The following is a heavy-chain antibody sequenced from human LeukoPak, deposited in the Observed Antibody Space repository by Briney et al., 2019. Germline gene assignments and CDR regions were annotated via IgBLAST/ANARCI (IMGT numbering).Heavy chain of an antibody. Sequence: VESVQISCKGSGYGFTNDWIGWVRQMPGKGLEWMGIIYPGNSDTRGSPSFQGQVSISADKSIDTAYLQWSSLKASDTAMYYCARLQRIAGRPDFDYWGQGTLVTVSS. D-gene: IGHD6-6*01. CDR2: IYPGNSDT. V-gene: IGHV5-51*01. CDR1: GYGFTNDW. CDR3: ARLQRIAGRPDFDY. J-gene: IGHJ4*02.